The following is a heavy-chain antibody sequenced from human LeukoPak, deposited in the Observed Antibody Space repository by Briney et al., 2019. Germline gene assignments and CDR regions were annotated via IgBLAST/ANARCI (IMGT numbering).Heavy chain of an antibody. Sequence: SETLSLTCTVSGGSNRSYYWSWIRQPPGKGLEWIGYIYYSGSTNYNPSLKSRVTISVDTSKNQFSLKLSSVTAADTAVYYCARVEWGVVNWFDPWGQGTLVAVSS. CDR2: IYYSGST. CDR3: ARVEWGVVNWFDP. V-gene: IGHV4-59*01. CDR1: GGSNRSYY. J-gene: IGHJ5*02. D-gene: IGHD3-16*01.